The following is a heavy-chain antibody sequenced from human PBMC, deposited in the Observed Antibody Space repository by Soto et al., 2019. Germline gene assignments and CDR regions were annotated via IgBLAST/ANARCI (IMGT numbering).Heavy chain of an antibody. Sequence: EVQLVQSGAEVKKPGESLKISCKGSGYSFTSYWIGWVRQMPGKALEWLGIIYPGDSDTRYSPSFQGQVTISADKSINTAFLQWSSLRASDTAIYYCARQVPYSLGPQPDYWGQGTLVTVSS. D-gene: IGHD5-18*01. CDR2: IYPGDSDT. CDR1: GYSFTSYW. V-gene: IGHV5-51*01. CDR3: ARQVPYSLGPQPDY. J-gene: IGHJ4*02.